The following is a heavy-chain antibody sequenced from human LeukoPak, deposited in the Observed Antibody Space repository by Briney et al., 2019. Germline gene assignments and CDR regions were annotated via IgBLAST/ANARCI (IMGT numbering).Heavy chain of an antibody. CDR2: ISGSGGST. D-gene: IGHD1-7*01. J-gene: IGHJ6*03. CDR1: GFTFSSYA. CDR3: AKKDSRELLRYYYYMDV. V-gene: IGHV3-23*01. Sequence: GGSLRLSCAASGFTFSSYAMSWVRQAPGKGLEWVSAISGSGGSTYYADSVKGRFTISRDNSKNTLYLQMNGLRAEDTAVYYCAKKDSRELLRYYYYMDVWGKGTTVTVSS.